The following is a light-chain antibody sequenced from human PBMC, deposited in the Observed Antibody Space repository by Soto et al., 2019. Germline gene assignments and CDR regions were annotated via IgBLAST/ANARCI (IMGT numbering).Light chain of an antibody. CDR1: SSDVGGYNF. Sequence: QSVLTQPASVSGSPGQSITISCTGTSSDVGGYNFVSWFQQHPGKAPKLMIFEVNSRPSGVSDRFPGPKYGNTASLTISGLQAEDEADYYCSSFTSRFTFVFGTGTKVTVL. J-gene: IGLJ1*01. V-gene: IGLV2-14*03. CDR2: EVN. CDR3: SSFTSRFTFV.